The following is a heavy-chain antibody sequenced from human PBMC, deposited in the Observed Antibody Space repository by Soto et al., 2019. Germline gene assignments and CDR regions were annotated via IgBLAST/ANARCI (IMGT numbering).Heavy chain of an antibody. Sequence: QLQLQESGPGLVKPSETLSLTCAVSGDSITSSTYYWGWIRQPPGKGLEWIGRIFYSGSTYYNPSLKSRVTISVEKTKNQFSLKFSSVTAADTAVHYCARSIAVAGTDYWGQGTMVTDSS. D-gene: IGHD6-19*01. V-gene: IGHV4-39*01. CDR1: GDSITSSTYY. CDR3: ARSIAVAGTDY. CDR2: IFYSGST. J-gene: IGHJ4*02.